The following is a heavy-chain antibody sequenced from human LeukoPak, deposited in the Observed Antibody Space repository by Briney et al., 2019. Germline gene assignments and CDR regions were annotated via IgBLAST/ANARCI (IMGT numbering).Heavy chain of an antibody. CDR2: IGPDGSDK. CDR1: GFIFSNCG. Sequence: GGSLRLSCAASGFIFSNCGMNWVRQAPGKGLEWVANIGPDGSDKYYVDSVKGRFTISRDNAKNSLYLQMNSLRAEDTAVFYCATFFRSGGWAYWGQGTLVTVSS. V-gene: IGHV3-7*01. D-gene: IGHD3-10*01. J-gene: IGHJ4*02. CDR3: ATFFRSGGWAY.